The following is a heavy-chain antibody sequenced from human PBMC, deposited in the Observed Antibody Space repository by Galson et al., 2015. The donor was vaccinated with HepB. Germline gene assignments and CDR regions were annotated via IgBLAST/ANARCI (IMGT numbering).Heavy chain of an antibody. Sequence: QSGAEVTKPEESLTISCTASGYTFTSYYMHWVRQTPGQGLEWMGIINPSGCRTSYAQKFQGRVTMTGDTSTSTVYMELSSLRSEDTAVYYCARDLRTPYYDFWSGYYTPDNRDYGMDVWGQGTTVTVSS. CDR1: GYTFTSYY. CDR2: INPSGCRT. V-gene: IGHV1-46*01. J-gene: IGHJ6*02. CDR3: ARDLRTPYYDFWSGYYTPDNRDYGMDV. D-gene: IGHD3-3*01.